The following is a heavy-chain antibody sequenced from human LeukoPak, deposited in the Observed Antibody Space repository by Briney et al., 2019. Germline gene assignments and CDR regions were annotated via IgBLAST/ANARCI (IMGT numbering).Heavy chain of an antibody. J-gene: IGHJ4*02. Sequence: TYYNPSLKSRVTISLDTSKNQFSLKLRSVTDADTAVYYCARHVGVVVAGTSYFDYWGQGTLVTVSS. CDR3: ARHVGVVVAGTSYFDY. CDR2: T. D-gene: IGHD6-19*01. V-gene: IGHV4-39*01.